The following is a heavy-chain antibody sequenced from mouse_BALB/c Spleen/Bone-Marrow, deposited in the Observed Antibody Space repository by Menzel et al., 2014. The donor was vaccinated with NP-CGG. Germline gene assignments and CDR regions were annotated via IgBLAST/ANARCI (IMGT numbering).Heavy chain of an antibody. J-gene: IGHJ1*01. D-gene: IGHD2-2*01. CDR1: GYTFTDYA. Sequence: QVHVKQSGPELVRPGVSVKISCKGSGYTFTDYAMHWAKQSHAKSLEWIGVINTYSGNTNYNQKFKGKATMTVDKSSSPGHLELGRLASEDSSHFYCARGEGYDGWYFDVWGAGTTVTVSS. CDR3: ARGEGYDGWYFDV. V-gene: IGHV1-67*01. CDR2: INTYSGNT.